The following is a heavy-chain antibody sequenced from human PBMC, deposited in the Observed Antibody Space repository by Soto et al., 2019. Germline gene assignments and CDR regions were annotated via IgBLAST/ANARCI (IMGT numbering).Heavy chain of an antibody. CDR2: ISYDGSNK. CDR3: AKDLSSSTIRYYYYYGMDV. D-gene: IGHD6-6*01. V-gene: IGHV3-30*18. Sequence: HPGGSLRLSCAASGFTFSSYGMHWVRQAPGKGLEWVAVISYDGSNKYYADSVKGRFTISRDNSKNTLYLQMNSLRAEDTAVYYCAKDLSSSTIRYYYYYGMDVWGQGTTVTVSS. J-gene: IGHJ6*02. CDR1: GFTFSSYG.